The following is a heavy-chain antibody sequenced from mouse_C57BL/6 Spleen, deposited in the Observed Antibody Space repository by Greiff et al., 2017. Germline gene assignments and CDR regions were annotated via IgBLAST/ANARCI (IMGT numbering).Heavy chain of an antibody. Sequence: QVQLQQPGAELVKPGASVKLSCKASGYTFTSYWMQWVKQRPGQGLEWIGEIDPSDSYTNYTQKFKGKATLTVDTSSSTAYMQLSSLTSEDAAVYYCGPLLTTVMDYWGQGTSVTVSS. J-gene: IGHJ4*01. V-gene: IGHV1-50*01. CDR3: GPLLTTVMDY. CDR2: IDPSDSYT. CDR1: GYTFTSYW. D-gene: IGHD1-1*01.